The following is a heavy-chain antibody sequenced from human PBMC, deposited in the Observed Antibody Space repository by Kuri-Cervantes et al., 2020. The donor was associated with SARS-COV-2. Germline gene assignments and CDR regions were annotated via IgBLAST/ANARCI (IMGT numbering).Heavy chain of an antibody. J-gene: IGHJ6*03. CDR2: IYYSGST. Sequence: SETLSLTCTVSGGSISSYYWSWIRQPPGKGLEWIGYIYYSGSTYYNPSLKSRVTISVDTSKNQFSLKLSSVTAADTAVYYCAKSRGYSYGYQTRYYYYMDVWGKGTTVTVSS. D-gene: IGHD5-18*01. CDR1: GGSISSYY. V-gene: IGHV4-59*04. CDR3: AKSRGYSYGYQTRYYYYMDV.